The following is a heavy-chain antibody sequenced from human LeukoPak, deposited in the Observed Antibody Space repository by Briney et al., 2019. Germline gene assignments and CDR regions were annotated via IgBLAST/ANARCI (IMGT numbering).Heavy chain of an antibody. CDR1: GGSISSSSSIC. D-gene: IGHD3-3*01. CDR3: ARAHARITIFGVVPWFDP. Sequence: SETLSLTCAVSGGSISSSSSICWTWVRQPPGKGLEWIGEIYHSGATNYNPSLKSRVTMLLDKSKNQFSLKLSSVTAADTAVYYCARAHARITIFGVVPWFDPWGQGTLVTVSS. CDR2: IYHSGAT. J-gene: IGHJ5*02. V-gene: IGHV4-4*02.